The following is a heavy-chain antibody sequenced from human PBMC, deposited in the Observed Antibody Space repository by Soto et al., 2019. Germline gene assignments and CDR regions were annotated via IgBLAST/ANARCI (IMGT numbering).Heavy chain of an antibody. J-gene: IGHJ5*02. CDR3: ARLGIAAAGKGDWFDP. V-gene: IGHV5-51*01. D-gene: IGHD6-13*01. CDR1: GYGFTSYW. Sequence: GESLKISCKGSGYGFTSYWIGWVRQMPGKGLEWMGIIYPGDSDTRYSPSFQGQVTISADKSISTAYLQWSSLKASDTAMYYCARLGIAAAGKGDWFDPWGQGTLVTVSS. CDR2: IYPGDSDT.